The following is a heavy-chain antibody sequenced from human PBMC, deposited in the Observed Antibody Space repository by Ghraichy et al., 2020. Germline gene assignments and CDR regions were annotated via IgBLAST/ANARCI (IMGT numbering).Heavy chain of an antibody. CDR1: GFNVSSDF. CDR2: IHRGEST. V-gene: IGHV3-53*01. Sequence: GGSLRLSCAASGFNVSSDFMSWVRQAPGKGLECVSVIHRGESTYYADSVKGRFTISRDNSKNTVYLQLNRLRAEDTAVYYCAKLSGQLWPYLFDYWGQGTLVTVSS. D-gene: IGHD3-10*01. CDR3: AKLSGQLWPYLFDY. J-gene: IGHJ4*02.